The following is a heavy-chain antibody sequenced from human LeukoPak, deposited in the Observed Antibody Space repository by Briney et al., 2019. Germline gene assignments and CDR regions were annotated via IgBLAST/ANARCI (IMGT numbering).Heavy chain of an antibody. V-gene: IGHV1-2*02. CDR3: ARDRGGYDWVNRAGYAFDI. CDR2: INPNSGGT. J-gene: IGHJ3*02. CDR1: GYTFTGYY. D-gene: IGHD5-12*01. Sequence: EASVTVSFKASGYTFTGYYMHWVRQAPGQGLEWMGWINPNSGGTNYAQKFQGRVTMTRDTSISTAYMELSRLRSDDTAVYYCARDRGGYDWVNRAGYAFDIWGQGTMVTVSS.